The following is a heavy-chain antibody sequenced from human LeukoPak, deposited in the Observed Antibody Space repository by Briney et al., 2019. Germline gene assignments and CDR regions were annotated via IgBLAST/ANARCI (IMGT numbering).Heavy chain of an antibody. CDR3: ARAMGFWSGYYWFDP. Sequence: SQTLSLTCTVSGYSISSGYYWGWIRQPPGKGLEWIGSIYHSGSTYYNPSLKSRVTISVDTSKNQFSLKLSSVTAADTAVYYCARAMGFWSGYYWFDPWGQGTLVTVSS. D-gene: IGHD3-3*01. CDR1: GYSISSGYY. J-gene: IGHJ5*02. CDR2: IYHSGST. V-gene: IGHV4-38-2*02.